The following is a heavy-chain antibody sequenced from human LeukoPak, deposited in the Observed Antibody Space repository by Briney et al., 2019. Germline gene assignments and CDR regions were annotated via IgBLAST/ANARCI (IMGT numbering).Heavy chain of an antibody. V-gene: IGHV3-66*01. CDR2: IYSGGST. CDR3: ASRGYSYGYYY. Sequence: GGSLRLSCAASGFXVSSNYMSWVRQAPGKGLEWVSVIYSGGSTYYADSVKGRFTISRDNSKNTLYLQMNSLRAEDTAVYYCASRGYSYGYYYWGQGTLVTVSS. CDR1: GFXVSSNY. J-gene: IGHJ4*02. D-gene: IGHD5-18*01.